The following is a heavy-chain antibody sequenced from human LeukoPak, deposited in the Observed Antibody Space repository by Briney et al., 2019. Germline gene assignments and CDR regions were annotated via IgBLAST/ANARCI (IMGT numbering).Heavy chain of an antibody. CDR2: INAGNGNT. V-gene: IGHV1-3*01. CDR3: ARGSPPRKNYDSRGYYSYYFDY. Sequence: ASVKVSFKSSGYTFTIYAMHWVRQAPGQRLEWMGWINAGNGNTKYSQEFQGRVTITRDTSTSTVYMELRSLRSDDTAVYYCARGSPPRKNYDSRGYYSYYFDYWGQGTLVTVSS. D-gene: IGHD3-22*01. CDR1: GYTFTIYA. J-gene: IGHJ4*02.